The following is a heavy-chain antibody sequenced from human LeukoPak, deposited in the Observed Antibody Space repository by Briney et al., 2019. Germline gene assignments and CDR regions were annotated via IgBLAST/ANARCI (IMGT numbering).Heavy chain of an antibody. CDR1: GFTLSSYW. CDR3: VRGIQSWFNGMDV. CDR2: INSDGSNT. V-gene: IGHV3-74*01. J-gene: IGHJ6*02. Sequence: GGSLRLSCAASGFTLSSYWMHWVRQVPGKGLVWVSRINSDGSNTRYADSVKGRFTVSRGNAKNTLFLQMNSLRTEDTAVYYCVRGIQSWFNGMDVWGQGTTVTVSS. D-gene: IGHD3-10*01.